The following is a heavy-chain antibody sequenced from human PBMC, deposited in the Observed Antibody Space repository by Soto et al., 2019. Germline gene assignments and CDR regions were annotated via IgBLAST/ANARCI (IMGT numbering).Heavy chain of an antibody. V-gene: IGHV4-4*07. Sequence: PSETLSLTCTVSGGSISSFYWSWIRQPAGKGLEWIGRIYTSGSTNYNPSHKSRVAMSVDTSKNQFSLRLSFVTAADTAVYYCARDPFYSGSYYLDYWGQGTLVTVSS. CDR2: IYTSGST. CDR3: ARDPFYSGSYYLDY. J-gene: IGHJ4*02. CDR1: GGSISSFY. D-gene: IGHD1-26*01.